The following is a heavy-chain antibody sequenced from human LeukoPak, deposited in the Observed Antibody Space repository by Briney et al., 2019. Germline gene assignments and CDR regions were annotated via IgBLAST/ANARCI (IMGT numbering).Heavy chain of an antibody. V-gene: IGHV3-21*01. CDR3: ARKYCSGGSCYDGDAFDI. J-gene: IGHJ3*02. D-gene: IGHD2-15*01. Sequence: GGSLRLSCAASGFTFNTYSMNWVRQAPGKGLEWVSSISSSSTYIYYADSVKGRFTISRDNAKNSLYLQMNSLRVEDTAVYYCARKYCSGGSCYDGDAFDIWGQGTMVTVSS. CDR1: GFTFNTYS. CDR2: ISSSSTYI.